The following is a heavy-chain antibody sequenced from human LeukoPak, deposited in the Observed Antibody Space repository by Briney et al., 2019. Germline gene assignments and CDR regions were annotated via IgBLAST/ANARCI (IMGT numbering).Heavy chain of an antibody. D-gene: IGHD4-23*01. V-gene: IGHV3-74*01. Sequence: GGSLRLSCAASGVTFSSYRMNWVRHAPGKGLGWVSRIASDGSSTNYADSLKGRGTTSTENTKNTLYLQMNSLRVEDTAVYYCARGRPHGNDYWGQGTLVSVSS. CDR1: GVTFSSYR. J-gene: IGHJ4*02. CDR3: ARGRPHGNDY. CDR2: IASDGSST.